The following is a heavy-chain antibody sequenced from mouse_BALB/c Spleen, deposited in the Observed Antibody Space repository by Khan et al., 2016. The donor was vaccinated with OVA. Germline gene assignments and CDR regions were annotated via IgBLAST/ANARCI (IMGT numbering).Heavy chain of an antibody. CDR1: GYTFTNYH. CDR3: TLYYDDDGLAY. Sequence: VQLQESGAELVKPGASVKLSCKASGYTFTNYHMFWVKQRPGQGLEWIGEINPRNGGINFNEKFKSKATLTVDKSSSTAYMQLSSLTSEDSAVYYCTLYYDDDGLAYWGQGTLVTVSA. J-gene: IGHJ3*01. V-gene: IGHV1S81*02. CDR2: INPRNGGI. D-gene: IGHD2-4*01.